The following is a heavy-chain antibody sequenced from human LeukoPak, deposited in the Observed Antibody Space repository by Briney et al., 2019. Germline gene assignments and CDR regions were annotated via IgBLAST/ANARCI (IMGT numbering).Heavy chain of an antibody. D-gene: IGHD6-13*01. V-gene: IGHV4-39*07. CDR3: ARVTGYRIEDYFDY. CDR2: IYYSGST. J-gene: IGHJ4*02. Sequence: SETLSLTCTVSGGSMSSSSYYWGWIRQPPGKGLEWIGSIYYSGSTYYNPSLKSRVTISVDTSKNQFSLKLRSVTAADTAVYYCARVTGYRIEDYFDYWGQGTLVTVSS. CDR1: GGSMSSSSYY.